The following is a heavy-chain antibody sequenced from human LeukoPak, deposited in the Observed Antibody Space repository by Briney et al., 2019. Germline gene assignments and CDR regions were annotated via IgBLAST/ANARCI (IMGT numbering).Heavy chain of an antibody. CDR1: GGSISSSSYY. J-gene: IGHJ4*02. CDR2: IYYSGST. V-gene: IGHV4-39*07. D-gene: IGHD3-22*01. CDR3: ASYYYDSSGFIGTDY. Sequence: PSETLSLTCTVSGGSISSSSYYWGWIRQPPGKGLEWIGSIYYSGSTYYNPSLKSRVTISVDTSKNQFSLKLSSVTAADTAVYYCASYYYDSSGFIGTDYWGQGTLVTVSS.